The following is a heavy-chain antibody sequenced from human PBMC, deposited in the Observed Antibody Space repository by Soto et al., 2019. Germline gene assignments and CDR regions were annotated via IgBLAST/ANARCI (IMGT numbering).Heavy chain of an antibody. CDR2: ISYDGSNK. V-gene: IGHV3-30*18. CDR1: GFTFSSYG. D-gene: IGHD5-18*01. J-gene: IGHJ6*02. Sequence: GSLRLSCAASGFTFSSYGMHWVRQAPGKGLEWVAVISYDGSNKYYADSVKGRFTISRDNSKNTLYLQMNILRAEDTAVYYCAKDGGASHTAMVGYGMDVWGQGTTVTVSS. CDR3: AKDGGASHTAMVGYGMDV.